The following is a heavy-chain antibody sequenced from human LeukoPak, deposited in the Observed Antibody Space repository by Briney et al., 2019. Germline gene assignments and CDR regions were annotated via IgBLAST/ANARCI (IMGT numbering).Heavy chain of an antibody. CDR1: GFTFSNAW. CDR2: IKSKTDGGAT. V-gene: IGHV3-15*01. CDR3: TTASRGSLFYYYYGMDV. D-gene: IGHD5-12*01. J-gene: IGHJ6*02. Sequence: PGGSLRLSCAASGFTFSNAWMSWVRQAPGKGLEWVGRIKSKTDGGATECAAPVKGRLTISRDDSKNMLFLQMNSLKTEDTAVYYCTTASRGSLFYYYYGMDVWGQGTTVTVSS.